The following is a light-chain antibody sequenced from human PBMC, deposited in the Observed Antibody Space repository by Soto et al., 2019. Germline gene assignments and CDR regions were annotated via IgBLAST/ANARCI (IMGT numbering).Light chain of an antibody. CDR3: SSYAGSNNYV. Sequence: QSVLTQPPSASGSPGQSVTISCTGTSSDVGAYTYVSWYQQHPGKAPKLMIYGVTERPSGVPDRFSGSKSGNTASLTVPGLQTEDEAYYYCSSYAGSNNYVFGTGTKVTV. CDR1: SSDVGAYTY. V-gene: IGLV2-8*01. CDR2: GVT. J-gene: IGLJ1*01.